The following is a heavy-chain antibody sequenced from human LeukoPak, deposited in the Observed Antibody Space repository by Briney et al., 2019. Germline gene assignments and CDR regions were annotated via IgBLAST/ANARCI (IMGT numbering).Heavy chain of an antibody. D-gene: IGHD6-13*01. V-gene: IGHV1-69*04. CDR2: IIPILGIA. CDR1: GGTFSSYA. CDR3: AILLSGYSSSPHPHDY. Sequence: GASVKVSCKASGGTFSSYAISWVRQAPGQGLEWMGRIIPILGIANYAQKFQGRVTITADKSTSTAYMELSSLRSEDTAVYYCAILLSGYSSSPHPHDYWGQGTLVTVPS. J-gene: IGHJ4*02.